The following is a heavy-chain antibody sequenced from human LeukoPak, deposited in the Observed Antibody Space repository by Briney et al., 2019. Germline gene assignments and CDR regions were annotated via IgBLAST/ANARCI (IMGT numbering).Heavy chain of an antibody. CDR1: GFTFSSYW. CDR3: ARGYGSG. Sequence: PGGSLRLSCAASGFTFSSYWMHWVGQAPGKGLVWVSRINSDGSYASYADSVKGRFAISRDSAKNTLYLQMNSLRAEDTAVYYCARGYGSGWGQGTLVTVSS. V-gene: IGHV3-74*01. J-gene: IGHJ4*02. CDR2: INSDGSYA. D-gene: IGHD6-19*01.